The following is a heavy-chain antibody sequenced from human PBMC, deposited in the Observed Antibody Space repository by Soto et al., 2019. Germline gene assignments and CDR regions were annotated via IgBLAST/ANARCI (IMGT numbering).Heavy chain of an antibody. CDR2: IYPGDSDT. CDR3: ASAYSYGDDAFDI. D-gene: IGHD5-18*01. J-gene: IGHJ3*02. Sequence: PGESLKISCKGSGYSFTSYWIGWVRQMPGKDLEWMGIIYPGDSDTRYSPSFQGQVTISADKSISTAYLQWSSLKASDTAMYYCASAYSYGDDAFDIWGQGTMVTVSS. CDR1: GYSFTSYW. V-gene: IGHV5-51*01.